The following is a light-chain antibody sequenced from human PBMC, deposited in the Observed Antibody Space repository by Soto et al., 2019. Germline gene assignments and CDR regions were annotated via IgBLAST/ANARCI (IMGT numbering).Light chain of an antibody. J-gene: IGLJ3*02. CDR2: DVT. CDR3: SSYTSSSTALV. Sequence: QSALTQPASVSGSPGQSITISCTGTSSDVGGYNYVSWYQQHPGKAPKLMIYDVTNRPSGVSNRFSGSKSGNTASLTISGLQAEGEADYYGSSYTSSSTALVFGGGTKLTVL. V-gene: IGLV2-14*01. CDR1: SSDVGGYNY.